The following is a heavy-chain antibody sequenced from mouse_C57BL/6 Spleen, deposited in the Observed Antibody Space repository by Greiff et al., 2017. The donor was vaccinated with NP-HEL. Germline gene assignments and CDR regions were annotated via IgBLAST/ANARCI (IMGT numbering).Heavy chain of an antibody. Sequence: VKLQESGPELVKPGASVKISCKASGYAFSSSWMNWVKQRPGQGLEWIGRIYPGDGDTNYNGKFKGKATLTADKSSSAAYMQLSSLTSEDSAVYVWASREYLDYWGQGTTLTVSS. CDR1: GYAFSSSW. V-gene: IGHV1-82*01. J-gene: IGHJ2*01. CDR3: ASREYLDY. CDR2: IYPGDGDT.